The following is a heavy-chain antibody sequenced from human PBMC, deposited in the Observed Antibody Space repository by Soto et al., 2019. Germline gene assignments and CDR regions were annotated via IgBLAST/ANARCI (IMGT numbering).Heavy chain of an antibody. D-gene: IGHD6-19*01. Sequence: GESLKISCKASGYSFSSYWINWVRQMPGKGLEWVGRIDPSDSYTNYSPSFQGHVTISADKSINTAYLQWSNLKASDSAIYYCAKQAGTGYYSPGVSVWGQGTTVTVSS. V-gene: IGHV5-10-1*01. CDR3: AKQAGTGYYSPGVSV. J-gene: IGHJ6*02. CDR1: GYSFSSYW. CDR2: IDPSDSYT.